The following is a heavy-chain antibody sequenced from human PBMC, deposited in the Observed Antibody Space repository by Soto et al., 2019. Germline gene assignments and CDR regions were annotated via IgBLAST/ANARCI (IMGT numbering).Heavy chain of an antibody. CDR3: ARSSGYYRPFDS. J-gene: IGHJ4*02. Sequence: GGSLRLSCAASGFTFSDFGMHWVRQAPGKGLEWVAIISYDGILKYYADSVKGRFTISRDTSKGAVYLQMNSLTPEDTAVYYCARSSGYYRPFDSWGQGALVTVAS. CDR1: GFTFSDFG. V-gene: IGHV3-30*03. CDR2: ISYDGILK. D-gene: IGHD3-22*01.